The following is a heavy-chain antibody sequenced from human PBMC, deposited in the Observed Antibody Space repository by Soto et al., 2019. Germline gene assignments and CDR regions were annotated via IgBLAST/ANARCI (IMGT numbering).Heavy chain of an antibody. J-gene: IGHJ4*02. CDR1: GFTFSDPY. CDR3: ASGDQVY. Sequence: HLVESGGGLVQPGGSLRLSCAGSGFTFSDPYFDWVRQAPGKGLEWVGRIRDRVNRYSTDYAASVRGRFTISRDDSSKSLYLQMHSLKTEDTAVYHCASGDQVYWGQGALVTVSS. CDR2: IRDRVNRYST. V-gene: IGHV3-72*01.